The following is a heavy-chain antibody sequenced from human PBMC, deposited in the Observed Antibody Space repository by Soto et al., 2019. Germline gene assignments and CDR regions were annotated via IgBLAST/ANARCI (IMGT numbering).Heavy chain of an antibody. J-gene: IGHJ4*02. CDR1: GGSISSSNW. V-gene: IGHV4-4*02. CDR2: IYHSGST. Sequence: QVQLQESGPGLVKPSGTLSLTCAVSGGSISSSNWWSWVRQPPGKGLEWIGEIYHSGSTNYNPSLKSRVTISVDKSKNQFSRKLSSVTAADTAVYYYARLDYDILTGYLYYFDYWGQGTLVTVSS. CDR3: ARLDYDILTGYLYYFDY. D-gene: IGHD3-9*01.